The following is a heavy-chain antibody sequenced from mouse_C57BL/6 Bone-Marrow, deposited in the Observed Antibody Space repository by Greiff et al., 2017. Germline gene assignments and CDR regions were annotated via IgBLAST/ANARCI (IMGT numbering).Heavy chain of an antibody. J-gene: IGHJ3*01. CDR1: GYTFTSYG. CDR2: IYPGDGDT. V-gene: IGHV1-81*01. Sequence: QVQLQQSGAELARPGASVKLSCKASGYTFTSYGISWVKQRPGQGLEWIGRIYPGDGDTNYNGKFKGKATLTADKSSSTAYMPIISLTSEDSAVYFCARSGAYWGQGTLVTVSA. CDR3: ARSGAY.